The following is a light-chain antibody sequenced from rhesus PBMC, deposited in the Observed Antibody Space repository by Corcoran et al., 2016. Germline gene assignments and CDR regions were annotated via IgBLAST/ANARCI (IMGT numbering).Light chain of an antibody. CDR1: QEIRSN. V-gene: IGKV1-25*02. CDR2: AAS. Sequence: DIQMTQSPSSLSASVGDTVTITCRASQEIRSNLTWYQQKPGKVPELLIYAASTVQSVVPSSVRGSGSGTDFPLTISRLQPRDFATYYSQNGYGIPTFGQRTKVGIK. J-gene: IGKJ1*01. CDR3: QNGYGIPT.